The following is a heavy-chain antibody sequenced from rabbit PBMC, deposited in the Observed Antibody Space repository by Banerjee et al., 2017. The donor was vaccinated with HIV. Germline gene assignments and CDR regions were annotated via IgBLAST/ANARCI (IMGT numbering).Heavy chain of an antibody. CDR1: GFSFSSAYD. Sequence: QQQLEESGGDLVKPEGSLTLTCTASGFSFSSAYDMCWVRQAPGKGLEWIGSIYTGSGSTWYASWAKGRFTISKTSSTTVTLQMTSLTAADTATYFCARAAYGGGDLWGPGTLVTVS. V-gene: IGHV1S45*01. D-gene: IGHD4-2*01. CDR3: ARAAYGGGDL. CDR2: IYTGSGST. J-gene: IGHJ4*01.